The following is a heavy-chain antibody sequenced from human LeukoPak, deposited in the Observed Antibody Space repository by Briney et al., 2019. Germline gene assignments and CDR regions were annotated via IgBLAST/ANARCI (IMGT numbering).Heavy chain of an antibody. CDR1: GLTFSSEN. D-gene: IGHD3-22*01. J-gene: IGHJ4*02. Sequence: GGSLRLSCAASGLTFSSENMNWVRQAPGMGLEWVSYISSSSDSIYYADSVKGRFTVSRDNAKNSLYLQMNSLRAEDTAIYYCAGDDYDNSGSYWGQGTLVTVSS. V-gene: IGHV3-48*04. CDR2: ISSSSDSI. CDR3: AGDDYDNSGSY.